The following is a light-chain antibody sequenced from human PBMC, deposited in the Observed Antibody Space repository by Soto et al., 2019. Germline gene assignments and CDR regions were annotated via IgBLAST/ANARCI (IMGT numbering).Light chain of an antibody. V-gene: IGKV1-33*01. CDR3: QQYDNLPYT. J-gene: IGKJ2*01. Sequence: DIQMTQSPPSLSASVGDRVTITCQASQDISNYLNWYQQKPGKAPKLLIYDASNLETGVPSRFSGSGSGTDFTFTISSLQPEDIETYYCQQYDNLPYTFGQGTKVDIK. CDR1: QDISNY. CDR2: DAS.